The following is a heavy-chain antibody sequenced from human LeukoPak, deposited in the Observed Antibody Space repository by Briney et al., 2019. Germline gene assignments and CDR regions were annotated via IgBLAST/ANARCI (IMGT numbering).Heavy chain of an antibody. CDR1: GDSISSGDYY. J-gene: IGHJ4*02. D-gene: IGHD6-19*01. CDR3: ARGFYSSGWYGGDY. V-gene: IGHV4-61*02. Sequence: SQTLSLTCTVSGDSISSGDYYWIWIRQPAGKGLEWIGRIYTSGSTNYNPSLKSRVTISVDTSKNQFSLKLSSVTAADTAVYYCARGFYSSGWYGGDYWGQGTLVTVSS. CDR2: IYTSGST.